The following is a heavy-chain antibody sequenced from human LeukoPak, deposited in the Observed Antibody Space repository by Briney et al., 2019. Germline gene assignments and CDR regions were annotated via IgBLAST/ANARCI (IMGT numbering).Heavy chain of an antibody. J-gene: IGHJ4*02. CDR2: FDPEDGET. Sequence: ASVKVSCKVSGYTLTELSMHWVRQAPGKGLEWMGGFDPEDGETIYAQKFQGRVTMTEDTSTDTAYMELSSLGSEDTAVYYCATGAAIFGVGPFDYWGQGTLVTVSS. V-gene: IGHV1-24*01. D-gene: IGHD3-3*01. CDR3: ATGAAIFGVGPFDY. CDR1: GYTLTELS.